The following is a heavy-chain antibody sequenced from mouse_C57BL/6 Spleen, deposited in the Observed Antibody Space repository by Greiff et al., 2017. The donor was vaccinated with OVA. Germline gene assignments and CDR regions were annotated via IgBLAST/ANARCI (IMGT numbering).Heavy chain of an antibody. CDR3: TKTYYSAWFAY. J-gene: IGHJ3*01. D-gene: IGHD2-12*01. CDR1: GYTFTDYD. CDR2: IDPETGST. V-gene: IGHV1-15*01. Sequence: VQLQQSGAELVRPGASVTLSCTASGYTFTDYDMHWVRQTPVHGLEWIGAIDPETGSTAYNQKFTGKAILTADKSSSTAYMELRSLTSEDSAVDYCTKTYYSAWFAYWGQGTLVTVSA.